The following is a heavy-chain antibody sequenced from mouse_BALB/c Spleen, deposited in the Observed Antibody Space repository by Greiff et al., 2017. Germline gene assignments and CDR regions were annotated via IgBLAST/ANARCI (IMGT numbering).Heavy chain of an antibody. V-gene: IGHV3-2*02. D-gene: IGHD1-1*01. CDR2: ISYSGST. CDR3: ARDYYGSSYAMDY. Sequence: EVKLMESGPGLVKPSQSLSLTCTVTGYSITSDYAWNWIRQFPGNKLEWMGYISYSGSTSYNPSLKSRISITRDTSKNQFFLQLNSVTTEDTATYYCARDYYGSSYAMDYWGQGTSVTVSS. CDR1: GYSITSDYA. J-gene: IGHJ4*01.